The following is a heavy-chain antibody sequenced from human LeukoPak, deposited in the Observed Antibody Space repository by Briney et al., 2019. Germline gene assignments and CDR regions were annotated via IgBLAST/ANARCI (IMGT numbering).Heavy chain of an antibody. J-gene: IGHJ4*02. V-gene: IGHV1-69*05. Sequence: GASVKVPCKASGGTFSSYAISWVRQAPGQGLEWMGGIIPIFGTANYAQKFQGRVTITTDESTSTAYMELSSLRSEDTAVYYCARDSGQLGLFDYWGQGTLVTVSS. CDR3: ARDSGQLGLFDY. D-gene: IGHD6-6*01. CDR1: GGTFSSYA. CDR2: IIPIFGTA.